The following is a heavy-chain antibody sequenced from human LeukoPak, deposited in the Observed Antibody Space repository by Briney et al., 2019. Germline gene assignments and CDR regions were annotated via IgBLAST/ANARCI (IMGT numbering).Heavy chain of an antibody. V-gene: IGHV4-34*01. CDR3: ARGQRNRRYYYYMDV. CDR2: INHSGST. J-gene: IGHJ6*03. D-gene: IGHD6-25*01. Sequence: PSETLSLTCAVYGGSFSGYYWSWIRQPPGKGLGWIGEINHSGSTNYNPSLKSRVTISVDTSKNQFSLKLSSVTAADTAVYYCARGQRNRRYYYYMDVWGKGTTVTVSS. CDR1: GGSFSGYY.